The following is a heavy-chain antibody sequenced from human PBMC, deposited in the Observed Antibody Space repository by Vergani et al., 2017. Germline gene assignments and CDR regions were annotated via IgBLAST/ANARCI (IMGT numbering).Heavy chain of an antibody. V-gene: IGHV4-34*01. CDR3: ARALLRRARKSDYVVFDWFDP. D-gene: IGHD4-17*01. CDR2: INHSGSN. CDR1: GGSFSGYY. J-gene: IGHJ5*02. Sequence: QVQLQQWGAGLLKPSETLSLTCAVYGGSFSGYYWSWIRQPPGKGLEWIGEINHSGSNNYNPSLKSRVNISVDTSKNQFSLKLSSVTAADTAVYYCARALLRRARKSDYVVFDWFDPWGQGTLVTVSS.